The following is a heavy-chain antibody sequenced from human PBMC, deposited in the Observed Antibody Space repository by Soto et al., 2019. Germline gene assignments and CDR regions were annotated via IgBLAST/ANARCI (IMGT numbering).Heavy chain of an antibody. CDR2: ISYDGSNK. Sequence: GGSLRLSCAASGFTFSSYAMHWVRQAPGKGLEWVAVISYDGSNKYYADSVKGRFTISRDNSKNTLYLQMNSLRAEDTAVYYCARDRDPYSGSFAIDYWGQGTLVTVSS. J-gene: IGHJ4*02. CDR3: ARDRDPYSGSFAIDY. D-gene: IGHD1-26*01. CDR1: GFTFSSYA. V-gene: IGHV3-30*04.